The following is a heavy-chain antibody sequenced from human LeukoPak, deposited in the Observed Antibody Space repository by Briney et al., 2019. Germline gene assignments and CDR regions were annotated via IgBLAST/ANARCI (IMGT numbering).Heavy chain of an antibody. V-gene: IGHV1-8*01. Sequence: GASVKVSCKASGYTFTSYDINWVRQATGQGLEWMGWMNPNSGNTGYAQKFQGRVTVTRNTSISTAYMELSSLRSEDTAVYYCARGTDSSGYYYYYYGMDVWGQGTTVTVSS. CDR3: ARGTDSSGYYYYYYGMDV. CDR2: MNPNSGNT. D-gene: IGHD3-22*01. J-gene: IGHJ6*02. CDR1: GYTFTSYD.